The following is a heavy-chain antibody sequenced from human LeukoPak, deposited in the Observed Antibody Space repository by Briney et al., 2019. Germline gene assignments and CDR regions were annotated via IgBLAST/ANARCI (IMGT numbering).Heavy chain of an antibody. V-gene: IGHV4-38-2*02. Sequence: SETLSLTCTVSGYSISSGYYWGWIRQPPGKGLEWIGSIYHSGSTYYNPSLKSRVTISVDTSKNQFSLKLSSVTAADTAVYYCASTILEWSFWVDPWGQGTLVTVSS. J-gene: IGHJ5*02. CDR1: GYSISSGYY. D-gene: IGHD3-3*01. CDR3: ASTILEWSFWVDP. CDR2: IYHSGST.